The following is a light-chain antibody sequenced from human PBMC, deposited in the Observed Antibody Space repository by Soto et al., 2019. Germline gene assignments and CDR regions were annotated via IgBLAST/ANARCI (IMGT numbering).Light chain of an antibody. CDR1: SSDIGDYDY. V-gene: IGLV2-8*01. CDR3: TSYTRTSMI. Sequence: QSALTQPPSASGSPGQSVTISCSGTSSDIGDYDYVSWYQQHPGKVPKLIISEVNMRPSGVPDRFSASKSGNTASLTVSGLQAEDEAHYYCTSYTRTSMIFGGGTKLTVL. CDR2: EVN. J-gene: IGLJ2*01.